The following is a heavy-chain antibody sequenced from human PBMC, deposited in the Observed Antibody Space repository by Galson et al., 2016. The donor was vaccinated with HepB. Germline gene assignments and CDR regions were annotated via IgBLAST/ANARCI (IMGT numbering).Heavy chain of an antibody. CDR1: GYPFTSYY. CDR3: VRLLDTSAYSRWFDP. J-gene: IGHJ5*02. V-gene: IGHV1-46*01. Sequence: SVKVSCKASGYPFTSYYMHWVRQAPGQGLEWMGIINPSGGSTSYAQKFQGRVTMTRDTSTSTVYMELSSLRSEDPAVYYCVRLLDTSAYSRWFDPWGQGTLVTVSS. CDR2: INPSGGST. D-gene: IGHD3-22*01.